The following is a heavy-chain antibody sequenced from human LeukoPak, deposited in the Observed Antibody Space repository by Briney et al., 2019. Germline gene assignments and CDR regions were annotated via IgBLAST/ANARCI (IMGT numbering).Heavy chain of an antibody. Sequence: GGSLRLSCTASGFTFSNYWMSWVRLAPGKGLEWVANIKEDGSTIHYVDSVKGRFTISRDNAKNSLYLQMNSLRAEDTAVYYCARVGNWNDRGDYWGQGTLVTVSS. CDR1: GFTFSNYW. CDR3: ARVGNWNDRGDY. CDR2: IKEDGSTI. D-gene: IGHD1-1*01. J-gene: IGHJ4*02. V-gene: IGHV3-7*01.